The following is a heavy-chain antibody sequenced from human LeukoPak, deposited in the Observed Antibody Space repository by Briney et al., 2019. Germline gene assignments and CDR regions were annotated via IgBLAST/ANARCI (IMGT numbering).Heavy chain of an antibody. J-gene: IGHJ3*02. Sequence: SETLSPTCTVSGGSIRSYFWSWLRQPPGKGLEWIGYIWDTEITDYNPSLKSRVTISLDTSKNHFSLKLRSVTAADTALYFCARGLVLATDDAFDIWGQGTLVTVSS. V-gene: IGHV4-59*01. CDR1: GGSIRSYF. CDR3: ARGLVLATDDAFDI. CDR2: IWDTEIT. D-gene: IGHD5-12*01.